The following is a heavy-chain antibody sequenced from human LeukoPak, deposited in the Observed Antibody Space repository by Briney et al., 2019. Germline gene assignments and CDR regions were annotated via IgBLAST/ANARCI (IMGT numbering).Heavy chain of an antibody. CDR2: ISYDGSNK. V-gene: IGHV3-30*18. D-gene: IGHD5-18*01. CDR1: GFTFSSYG. CDR3: AKPHSGYSSVDWFDP. J-gene: IGHJ5*02. Sequence: GRSLRLSCAASGFTFSSYGMHWVRQAPGKGLEWVAVISYDGSNKYYADSVKGRFTISRDNSKNTLYLQMNGLRAEDTAVYYCAKPHSGYSSVDWFDPWGQGTLVTVSS.